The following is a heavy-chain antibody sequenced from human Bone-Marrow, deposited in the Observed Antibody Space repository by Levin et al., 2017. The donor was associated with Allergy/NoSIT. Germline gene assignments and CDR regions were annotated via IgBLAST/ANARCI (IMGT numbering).Heavy chain of an antibody. CDR1: GFIVNDHY. CDR2: IYSGERT. V-gene: IGHV3-66*01. J-gene: IGHJ5*02. Sequence: GGSLRLSCAASGFIVNDHYMTWVRQAPGKGLECVSVIYSGERTFYSDSVKGRFTISRDNSNNTLYLQMNSLIVEDTAIYYCERGPRIGNARGWFDPWGQGILVTVSS. D-gene: IGHD1-14*01. CDR3: ERGPRIGNARGWFDP.